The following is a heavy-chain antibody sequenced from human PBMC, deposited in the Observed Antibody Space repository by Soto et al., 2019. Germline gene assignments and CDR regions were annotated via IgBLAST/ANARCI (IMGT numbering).Heavy chain of an antibody. Sequence: RGSLRLSCAASGFTFSSYSMNWVRQAPGKGLEWVSYISSSSSTIYYADSVKGRFTISRDNAKNSLYLQMNSLRDEDTAVYYCARDRTYYYDSSGREGLYWGQGTLVTVSS. V-gene: IGHV3-48*02. J-gene: IGHJ4*02. D-gene: IGHD3-22*01. CDR3: ARDRTYYYDSSGREGLY. CDR1: GFTFSSYS. CDR2: ISSSSSTI.